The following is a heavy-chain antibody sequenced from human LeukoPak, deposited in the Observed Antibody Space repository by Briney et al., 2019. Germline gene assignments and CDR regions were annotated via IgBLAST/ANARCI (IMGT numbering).Heavy chain of an antibody. J-gene: IGHJ4*02. Sequence: SETLSLTCTVSGGSISSYYWSWIRQPPGKGLEWIGYIYYSGRTDYNPSLKSRVSISVDTSKNQFSLKLSSVTAADTAVYYCARHVGSSGYPPPLFYDYWGQGTLVTVSS. CDR3: ARHVGSSGYPPPLFYDY. CDR2: IYYSGRT. D-gene: IGHD3-22*01. CDR1: GGSISSYY. V-gene: IGHV4-59*08.